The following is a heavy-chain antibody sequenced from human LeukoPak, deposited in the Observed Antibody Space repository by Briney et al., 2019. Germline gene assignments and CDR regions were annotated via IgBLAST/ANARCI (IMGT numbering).Heavy chain of an antibody. CDR1: GFTVSSNY. V-gene: IGHV3-53*01. CDR2: IYSGGST. J-gene: IGHJ3*02. Sequence: TGGSLRLSCAASGFTVSSNYMSWVRQARGKGMEWVSVIYSGGSTYCADSVKGRFKISRDNSKNTLYPQMNSLRAGDTAVYYCGRVGQGDAFDIWGQGTMVTVSS. CDR3: GRVGQGDAFDI.